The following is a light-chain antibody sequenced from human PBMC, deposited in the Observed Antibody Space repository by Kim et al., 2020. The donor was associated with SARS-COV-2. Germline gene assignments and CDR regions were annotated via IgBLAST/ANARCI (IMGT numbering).Light chain of an antibody. Sequence: GSPGQTASITCSGDKLGHKYTSWYQQKPGQSPVLVMYQDTKRPSGIPERFSGSNSGNTATLVISGTQALDEADYYCQAWDRNTVVFGGGTQLTVL. V-gene: IGLV3-1*01. CDR1: KLGHKY. CDR3: QAWDRNTVV. CDR2: QDT. J-gene: IGLJ2*01.